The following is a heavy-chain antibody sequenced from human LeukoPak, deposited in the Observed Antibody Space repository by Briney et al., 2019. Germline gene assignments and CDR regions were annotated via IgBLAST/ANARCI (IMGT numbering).Heavy chain of an antibody. D-gene: IGHD3-22*01. CDR3: GRANYDSSFWLDP. CDR1: GYTFSNYG. J-gene: IGHJ5*02. CDR2: ISGYNGDT. Sequence: ASVKVSCKASGYTFSNYGITWVRQAPGQGLEWMGWISGYNGDTNYARKLQGRVTMTTDTSTRTAYMELRSLRSDDTAVYYCGRANYDSSFWLDPWGQGTLVTVSS. V-gene: IGHV1-18*01.